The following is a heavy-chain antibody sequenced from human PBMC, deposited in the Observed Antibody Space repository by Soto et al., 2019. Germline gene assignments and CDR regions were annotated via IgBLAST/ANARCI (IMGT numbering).Heavy chain of an antibody. CDR1: GGSISSGDYY. CDR3: ARARDCISTSCYPVRGMDV. Sequence: QVQLQESGPGLVKPSQTLSLTCTVSGGSISSGDYYWSWIRQPPGKGLEWIGYIYYSGSTYYNPSLKSRVLISVDTTKNQFSLKLSSVTAADTAGYYCARARDCISTSCYPVRGMDVWGQGTTVTVSS. J-gene: IGHJ6*02. D-gene: IGHD2-2*01. CDR2: IYYSGST. V-gene: IGHV4-30-4*01.